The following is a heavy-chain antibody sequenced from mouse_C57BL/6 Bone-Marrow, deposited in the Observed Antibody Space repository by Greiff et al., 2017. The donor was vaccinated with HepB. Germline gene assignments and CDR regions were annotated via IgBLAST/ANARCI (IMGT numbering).Heavy chain of an antibody. J-gene: IGHJ2*01. CDR2: ISYDGSN. D-gene: IGHD4-1*02. V-gene: IGHV3-6*01. Sequence: EVKLMESGPGLVKPSQSLSLTCSVTGYSITSGYYWNWIRQFPGNKLEWMGYISYDGSNKYNPSLKNRISITRDTSKNQFFLKLNSVTTEDTATYYCATNWERSDYWGQGTTLTVSS. CDR1: GYSITSGYY. CDR3: ATNWERSDY.